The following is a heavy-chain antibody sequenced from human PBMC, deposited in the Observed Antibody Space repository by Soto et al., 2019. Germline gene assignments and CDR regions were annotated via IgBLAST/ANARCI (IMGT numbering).Heavy chain of an antibody. Sequence: ETLPLTCTVSGGRMSSYYWSWIRQPPGKGLEWIGYIYYSGSTNYNPSLKSRVTISVETSKNQFSLKLSSVTAADTDVYYCARGARKWFDYWGQGTLVTVSS. CDR2: IYYSGST. CDR1: GGRMSSYY. J-gene: IGHJ5*01. V-gene: IGHV4-59*01. CDR3: ARGARKWFDY.